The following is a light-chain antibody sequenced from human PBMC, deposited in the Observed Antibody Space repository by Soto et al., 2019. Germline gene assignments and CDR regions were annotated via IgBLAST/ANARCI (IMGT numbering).Light chain of an antibody. J-gene: IGLJ2*01. CDR3: AAWDDSLV. CDR1: SSNIGSNT. Sequence: QSVLTQPTSASGTPGQRVTISCSGSSSNIGSNTVNWYQQLPGTAPKLLIYSNNQRPSGVPDRFSGSKSGTSASLAISGLQSEDEADYYCAAWDDSLVFGGGTKLTVL. CDR2: SNN. V-gene: IGLV1-44*01.